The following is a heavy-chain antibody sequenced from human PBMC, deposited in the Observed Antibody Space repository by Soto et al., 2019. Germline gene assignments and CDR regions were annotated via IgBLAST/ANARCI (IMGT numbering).Heavy chain of an antibody. CDR2: VYSSGTT. CDR1: GGSINSYW. V-gene: IGHV4-4*07. CDR3: ARDIGSYAYGEGY. J-gene: IGHJ4*02. D-gene: IGHD3-10*01. Sequence: PSETLSLTCSVSGGSINSYWWSWIRQPAGKGLEWIGRVYSSGTTDYNPSLNSRATLSVETSKNQFSLKLSSVTAADTVVYYCARDIGSYAYGEGYWGQGIQVTSPQ.